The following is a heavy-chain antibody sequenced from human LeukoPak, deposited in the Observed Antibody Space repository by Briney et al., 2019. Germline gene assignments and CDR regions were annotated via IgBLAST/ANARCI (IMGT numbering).Heavy chain of an antibody. CDR3: AKSNGYGLVDI. V-gene: IGHV4-59*12. CDR1: GGSINSYF. J-gene: IGHJ3*02. CDR2: IYYGGST. D-gene: IGHD3-10*01. Sequence: SETLSLTCTVSGGSINSYFWSWIRQPPGKGPEGIGYIYYGGSTNYNPSLKSRVTISLDTSRNQFSLKLNSVTAADTAVYYCAKSNGYGLVDIWGQGTMVTVSS.